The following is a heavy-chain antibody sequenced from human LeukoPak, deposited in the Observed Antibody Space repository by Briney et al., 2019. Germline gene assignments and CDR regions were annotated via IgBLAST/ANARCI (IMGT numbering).Heavy chain of an antibody. CDR2: ISYDGSNK. V-gene: IGHV3-30*18. CDR3: AKDGRSAIVGATFLAY. D-gene: IGHD1-26*01. J-gene: IGHJ4*02. Sequence: GGSLRLSFAASGFTFSGYGMHWVRQAPGKGLEWVAVISYDGSNKYYADSVKGRFTISRDNSKNTLYLQMNSLRAEDTAVYYCAKDGRSAIVGATFLAYWGQGTLVTVSS. CDR1: GFTFSGYG.